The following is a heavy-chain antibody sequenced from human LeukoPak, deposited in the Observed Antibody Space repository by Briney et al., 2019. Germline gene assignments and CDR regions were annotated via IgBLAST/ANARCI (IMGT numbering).Heavy chain of an antibody. V-gene: IGHV4-39*01. J-gene: IGHJ4*02. CDR1: GGSISSSSYY. Sequence: SETLSLTCTVSGGSISSSSYYWGWIRQPPGKGLEWIGSTYYSGSTYYNPSLKSRVTISVDTSKNQFSLKLSSVTAADTAVYYCARAGDPGFDYWGQGTLVTVSS. CDR3: ARAGDPGFDY. CDR2: TYYSGST. D-gene: IGHD2-21*02.